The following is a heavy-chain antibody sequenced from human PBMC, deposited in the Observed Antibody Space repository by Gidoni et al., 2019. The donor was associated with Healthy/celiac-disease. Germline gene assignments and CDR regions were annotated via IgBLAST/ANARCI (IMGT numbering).Heavy chain of an antibody. CDR1: GGSISSINR. V-gene: IGHV4-4*02. D-gene: IGHD6-13*01. J-gene: IGHJ6*03. CDR3: ARGPTLAAADGYYYYYRDV. Sequence: QVHLPESGPGLVKHSWTLSLTCPVSGGSISSINRWSWLLQPPGKGLEWIGEIYHSGSTNYNPSLKSRVTISVDKSKNRFSLKLSSVTAADTAVYYCARGPTLAAADGYYYYYRDVWGKGTTVTVSS. CDR2: IYHSGST.